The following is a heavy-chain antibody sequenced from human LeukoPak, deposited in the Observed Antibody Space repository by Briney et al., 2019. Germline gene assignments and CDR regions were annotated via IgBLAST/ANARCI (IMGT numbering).Heavy chain of an antibody. J-gene: IGHJ4*02. D-gene: IGHD1-26*01. CDR1: GGSISSYY. CDR2: IYYSGST. CDR3: ARLASGSYGPLTPFDY. V-gene: IGHV4-59*08. Sequence: PSETLSLTCTVSGGSISSYYWSWIRQPPGKGLEWIGYIYYSGSTNYNASLTNRVTISVDTSKNQFSLKLSSVTAADTAVYYSARLASGSYGPLTPFDYWGQGTLVTVSS.